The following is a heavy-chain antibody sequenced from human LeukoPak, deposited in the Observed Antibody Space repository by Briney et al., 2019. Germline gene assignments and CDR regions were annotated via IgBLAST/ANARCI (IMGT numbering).Heavy chain of an antibody. CDR2: LFYGRTT. V-gene: IGHV4-59*01. D-gene: IGHD3-22*01. Sequence: PSETLSLTCTVAGGSISGYYWSWIRQPPGKGLEYIGFLFYGRTTKYSPSLKSRATISVDTSKNQFSLTLTSVTAADTALYYCARGRYYYDSSGYYYDNWFDPWGQGTPVTVSS. J-gene: IGHJ5*02. CDR3: ARGRYYYDSSGYYYDNWFDP. CDR1: GGSISGYY.